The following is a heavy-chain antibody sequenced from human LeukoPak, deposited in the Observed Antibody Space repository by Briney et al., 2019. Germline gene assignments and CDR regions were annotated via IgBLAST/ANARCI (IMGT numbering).Heavy chain of an antibody. D-gene: IGHD1-26*01. Sequence: VKVSCKASGYTFTSYDINWVRQATGQGLEWMGWMNPNSGNTGYAQKFQGRVTMTRNTSISTAYMELSSLRSEDTAVYYCARGSEGATPYYYYGMDVWGQGTTVTVSS. CDR2: MNPNSGNT. V-gene: IGHV1-8*01. J-gene: IGHJ6*02. CDR3: ARGSEGATPYYYYGMDV. CDR1: GYTFTSYD.